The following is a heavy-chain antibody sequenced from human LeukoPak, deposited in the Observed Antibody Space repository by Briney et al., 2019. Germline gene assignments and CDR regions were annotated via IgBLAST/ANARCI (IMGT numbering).Heavy chain of an antibody. J-gene: IGHJ3*01. D-gene: IGHD3-9*01. CDR2: VNPNSGNT. CDR3: ARDPINDWFAFDL. Sequence: GASVKVSCRASGYSFTSYDMNWVRQATGQGLEWMGWVNPNSGNTGYAQKFQGRITMTRDTSTGTAYMELSSLRSEDTAVYFCARDPINDWFAFDLWGQGTMVTVSS. CDR1: GYSFTSYD. V-gene: IGHV1-8*01.